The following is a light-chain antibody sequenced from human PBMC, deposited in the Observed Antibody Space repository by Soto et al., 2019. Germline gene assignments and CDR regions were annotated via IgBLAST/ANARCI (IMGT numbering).Light chain of an antibody. V-gene: IGKV3-15*01. J-gene: IGKJ1*01. CDR1: QSVSDN. Sequence: EIVMTQSPATRSVSPGETATLSCRASQSVSDNLAWYQQKPGQAPRLVISGASTRAAGIPARFSGSGFGTEFTLTISSLQAEDFAVYYCQQYNNWPPWTFGQGTKVDIK. CDR3: QQYNNWPPWT. CDR2: GAS.